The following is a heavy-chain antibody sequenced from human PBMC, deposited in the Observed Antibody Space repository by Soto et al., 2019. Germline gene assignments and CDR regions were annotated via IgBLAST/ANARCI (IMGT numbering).Heavy chain of an antibody. V-gene: IGHV1-2*02. CDR2: INPNSGGT. CDR3: ARDGGHGDKGYALDV. Sequence: ASVKVSCKASGYTFTGYYMHWVRQAPGQGLEWMGWINPNSGGTNYAQKFQGRVTMTRDTSISTAYMELSRLRSDDTAVYYCARDGGHGDKGYALDVWGQGTMVTVSS. D-gene: IGHD4-17*01. J-gene: IGHJ3*01. CDR1: GYTFTGYY.